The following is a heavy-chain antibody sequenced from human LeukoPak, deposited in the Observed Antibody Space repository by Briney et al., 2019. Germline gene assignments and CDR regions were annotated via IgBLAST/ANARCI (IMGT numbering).Heavy chain of an antibody. V-gene: IGHV3-23*01. J-gene: IGHJ4*02. CDR2: ISGSGGST. D-gene: IGHD3-22*01. Sequence: GGSLRLSCAASGFTFSSYDMSWVRQAPGKGLEWVSAISGSGGSTYYADSVKGRFTISRDNSKNTLYLQMNSLRAEDTAVYYCAREYYYDSSGYLDYWGQGTLVTVSS. CDR3: AREYYYDSSGYLDY. CDR1: GFTFSSYD.